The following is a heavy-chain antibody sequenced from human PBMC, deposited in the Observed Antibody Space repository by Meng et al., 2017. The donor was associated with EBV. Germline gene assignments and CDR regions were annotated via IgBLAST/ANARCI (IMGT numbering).Heavy chain of an antibody. CDR3: ARGLEYFDY. J-gene: IGHJ4*02. Sequence: QVQQVPAGAEVTTPGASVNVSCKASGYTCTSYGISWVRQAPGQGLEWMGWISAYNGNTNYAQKLQGRVTMTTDTSTSTAYMELRSLGSDDTAVYYGARGLEYFDYWGQGTLVTVSS. V-gene: IGHV1-18*01. CDR1: GYTCTSYG. CDR2: ISAYNGNT.